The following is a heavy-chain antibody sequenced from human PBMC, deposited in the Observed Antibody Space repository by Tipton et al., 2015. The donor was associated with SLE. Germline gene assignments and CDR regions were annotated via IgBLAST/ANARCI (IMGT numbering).Heavy chain of an antibody. CDR2: IHSSGST. CDR3: ARGFHYDFWSSHYNEKGPRTYYFDS. CDR1: GGCISGYY. J-gene: IGHJ4*02. D-gene: IGHD3-3*01. Sequence: TLSLTCTVSGGCISGYYWSWIRQPPGKGLEWIAYIHSSGSTNYNPSLKSRVTISADTSKNQFSLNLASVTAADTAVYFCARGFHYDFWSSHYNEKGPRTYYFDSWGQGSLVTVSS. V-gene: IGHV4-59*12.